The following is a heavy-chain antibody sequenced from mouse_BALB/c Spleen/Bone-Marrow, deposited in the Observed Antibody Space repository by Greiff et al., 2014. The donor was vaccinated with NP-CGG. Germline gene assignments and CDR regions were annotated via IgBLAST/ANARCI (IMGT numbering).Heavy chain of an antibody. CDR2: ILPGSGNT. D-gene: IGHD1-2*01. V-gene: IGHV1-9*01. CDR3: ARRLLYYFDY. Sequence: VQLQQSGAELMKPGASVKISCKATGYTFSSYWIEWVKQRPGHGLEWIGEILPGSGNTNYNENFKGKATFTADTSSNTAYMQLSSLTSEDSAVYYCARRLLYYFDYWGQGTLSQSPQ. CDR1: GYTFSSYW. J-gene: IGHJ2*01.